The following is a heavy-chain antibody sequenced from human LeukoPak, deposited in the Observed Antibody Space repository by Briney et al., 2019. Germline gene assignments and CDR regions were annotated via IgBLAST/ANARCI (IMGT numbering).Heavy chain of an antibody. CDR2: ISAYNGYT. Sequence: ASVKVSCKASGYTFTSYGISWVRQDPGQGLEWMGWISAYNGYTNYAQKLQGRVTMTTDTSTSTAYMELRSLRSDDTAVYYCARIYSYGYNAFDIWGQGTMVTVSS. CDR1: GYTFTSYG. D-gene: IGHD5-18*01. CDR3: ARIYSYGYNAFDI. V-gene: IGHV1-18*04. J-gene: IGHJ3*02.